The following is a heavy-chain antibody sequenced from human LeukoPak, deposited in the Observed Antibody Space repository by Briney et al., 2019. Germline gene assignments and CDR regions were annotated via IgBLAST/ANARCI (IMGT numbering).Heavy chain of an antibody. CDR3: ARGHDSSGYFVY. CDR2: IIPIFGTA. CDR1: GGTFSSYA. D-gene: IGHD3-22*01. V-gene: IGHV1-69*05. J-gene: IGHJ4*02. Sequence: SVKVSCKVSGGTFSSYAISWVRQAPGQGLEWMGGIIPIFGTANYAQKFQGRVTITTDESTSTAYMELSSLRSEDTAVYYCARGHDSSGYFVYWGQGTLVTVSS.